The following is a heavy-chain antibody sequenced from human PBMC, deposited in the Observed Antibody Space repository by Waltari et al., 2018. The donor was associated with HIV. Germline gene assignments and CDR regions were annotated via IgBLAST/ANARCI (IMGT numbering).Heavy chain of an antibody. J-gene: IGHJ6*02. CDR3: ARARSYYDSSGYYYYYYGMDV. CDR2: MNPNSGNT. CDR1: GYTFTSYD. V-gene: IGHV1-8*01. Sequence: QVQLVQSGAEVKKPGASVKVSCKASGYTFTSYDINWVRQATGQGLEWMGWMNPNSGNTGYAQKFQGRVTMTRNTSISTAYMELSSLRSEDTAVYYCARARSYYDSSGYYYYYYGMDVWGQGTTVTVSS. D-gene: IGHD3-22*01.